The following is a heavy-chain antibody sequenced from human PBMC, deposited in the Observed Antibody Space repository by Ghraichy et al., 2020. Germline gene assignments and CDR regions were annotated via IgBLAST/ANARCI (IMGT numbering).Heavy chain of an antibody. CDR3: ATDIRQSSGWYLGFDY. D-gene: IGHD6-19*01. J-gene: IGHJ4*02. V-gene: IGHV3-23*01. CDR1: GFTFSSYA. CDR2: ISGRGGST. Sequence: GGSLRLSCAASGFTFSSYAMNWVRQAPGKGLEWVSAISGRGGSTYYADSLKGRFTISRDNSKNTLYLQMNSLRAEDTAVYYCATDIRQSSGWYLGFDYWGQGTLVTVSS.